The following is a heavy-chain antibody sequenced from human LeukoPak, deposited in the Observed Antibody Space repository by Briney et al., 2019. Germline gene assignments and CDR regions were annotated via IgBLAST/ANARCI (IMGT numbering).Heavy chain of an antibody. CDR3: ARSEIAAYYFDY. CDR1: GGSFSGYY. J-gene: IGHJ4*02. CDR2: INHSGST. D-gene: IGHD6-6*01. V-gene: IGHV4-34*01. Sequence: SETLSLTCAVYGGSFSGYYWSWIRQPPGKGLEWIGEINHSGSTNCNPSLKSRVTISVDTSKNQFSLKLSSVTAADTAVYYCARSEIAAYYFDYWGQGTLVTVSS.